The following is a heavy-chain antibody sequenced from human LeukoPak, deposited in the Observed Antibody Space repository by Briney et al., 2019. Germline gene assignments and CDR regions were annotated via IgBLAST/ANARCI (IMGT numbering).Heavy chain of an antibody. CDR1: GFTFSSYA. J-gene: IGHJ4*02. CDR3: AKDTLPRDSTIFGAGDY. V-gene: IGHV3-23*01. Sequence: PGGSLRLSCAASGFTFSSYAMSWVRQAPGKGLEWVSAISGSGGSTYYADSVKGRFTISRDNSKNTLYLQMNSLRAEDTAIYYCAKDTLPRDSTIFGAGDYWGQGTLVTVSS. CDR2: ISGSGGST. D-gene: IGHD3-3*01.